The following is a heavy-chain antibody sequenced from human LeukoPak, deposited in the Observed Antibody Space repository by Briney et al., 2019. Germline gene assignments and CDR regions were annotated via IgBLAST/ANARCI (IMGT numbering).Heavy chain of an antibody. CDR3: AKDQRELLSHFDY. CDR1: GFTFSSYA. Sequence: GGSLRLSCAASGFTFSSYAMSWVRQAPGKGLEWVSAISGSGGSTYYADSVKGRFTISRDNSKNTLYLQMNSLRAEDTAIYYCAKDQRELLSHFDYWGQGTLVTVSS. V-gene: IGHV3-23*01. CDR2: ISGSGGST. D-gene: IGHD1-26*01. J-gene: IGHJ4*02.